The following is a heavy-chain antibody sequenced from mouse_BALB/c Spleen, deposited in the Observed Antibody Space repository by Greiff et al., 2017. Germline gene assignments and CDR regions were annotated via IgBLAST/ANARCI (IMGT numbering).Heavy chain of an antibody. J-gene: IGHJ4*01. CDR3: ARVVRGNYYAMDY. CDR1: GYTFTSYF. D-gene: IGHD1-1*01. V-gene: IGHV1-14*01. CDR2: INPYNDGT. Sequence: EVQLQQSGPELVKPGASVKMSCKASGYTFTSYFMHWVKQKPGQGLEWIGYINPYNDGTKYNEKFKGKATLTSDKSSSTAYMELSSLTSEDSAVYYCARVVRGNYYAMDYWGQGTSVTVSA.